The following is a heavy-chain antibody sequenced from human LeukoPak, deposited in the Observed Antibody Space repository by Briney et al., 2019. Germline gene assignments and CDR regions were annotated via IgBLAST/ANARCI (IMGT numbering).Heavy chain of an antibody. J-gene: IGHJ4*02. D-gene: IGHD3-10*01. CDR3: ARDAHYGSGSSFDY. V-gene: IGHV1-69*13. Sequence: SVKVSCKASGGTFSNYAVSWVRQAPGQGLEWMGEIIPIFGTANYAQKFQDRVTIAADESTSTAYLDLSNLRSEDTAVYYCARDAHYGSGSSFDYWGQGTLVTVSS. CDR2: IIPIFGTA. CDR1: GGTFSNYA.